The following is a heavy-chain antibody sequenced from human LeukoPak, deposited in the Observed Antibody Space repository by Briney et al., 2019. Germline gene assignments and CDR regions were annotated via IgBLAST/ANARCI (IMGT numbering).Heavy chain of an antibody. D-gene: IGHD6-13*01. CDR2: INHSGST. J-gene: IGHJ4*02. CDR1: GGSISSYY. CDR3: ARGLGYSSSWYHPRYYFDY. Sequence: SETLSLTCTVSGGSISSYYWSWIRQPPGKGLEWIGEINHSGSTNYNPSLKSRVTISVDTSKNQFSLKPSSVTAADTAVYYCARGLGYSSSWYHPRYYFDYWGQGTLVTVSS. V-gene: IGHV4-34*01.